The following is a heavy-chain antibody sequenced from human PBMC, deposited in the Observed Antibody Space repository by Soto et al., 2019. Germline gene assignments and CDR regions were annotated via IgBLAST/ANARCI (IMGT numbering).Heavy chain of an antibody. CDR2: IIPIFGTA. CDR3: ARREGTIFGVVIRSGNYYYGMDV. D-gene: IGHD3-3*01. Sequence: SVKVSCKASGGTFSSYAISWVRQAPGQGLEWMGGIIPIFGTANYAQKFQGRVTITADKSTSTAYTELSSLRSEDTAVYYCARREGTIFGVVIRSGNYYYGMDVWGQGTTVTVSS. CDR1: GGTFSSYA. J-gene: IGHJ6*02. V-gene: IGHV1-69*06.